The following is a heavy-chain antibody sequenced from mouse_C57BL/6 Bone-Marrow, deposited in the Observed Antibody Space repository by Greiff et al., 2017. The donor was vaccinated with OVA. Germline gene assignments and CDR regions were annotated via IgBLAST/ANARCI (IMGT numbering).Heavy chain of an antibody. Sequence: VQLKQSGTVLARPGASVKMSCKTSGYTFTSYWMHWVNQRPGQGLEWIGAIYPGNSDTSYNQKFKGKAKLTAVTSASTAYMELSSLTNEDSAVYYCTRSYGSSPWFAYWGQGTLVTVSA. J-gene: IGHJ3*01. CDR1: GYTFTSYW. D-gene: IGHD1-1*01. CDR2: IYPGNSDT. CDR3: TRSYGSSPWFAY. V-gene: IGHV1-5*01.